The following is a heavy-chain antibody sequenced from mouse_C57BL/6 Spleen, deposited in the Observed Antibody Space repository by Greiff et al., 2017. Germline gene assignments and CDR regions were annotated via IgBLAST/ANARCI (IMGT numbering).Heavy chain of an antibody. CDR2: IHPNSGST. CDR3: ARKRDDDYAMDY. J-gene: IGHJ4*01. V-gene: IGHV1-64*01. Sequence: QVHVKQPGAELVKPGASVTLSCKASGYTFTSYWMHWVKQRPGQGLEWIGMIHPNSGSTNYNEKFKSKATLTVDKSSSPAYMQLSSLTSEDSAVYYCARKRDDDYAMDYWGQGTSVTVSS. CDR1: GYTFTSYW. D-gene: IGHD3-3*01.